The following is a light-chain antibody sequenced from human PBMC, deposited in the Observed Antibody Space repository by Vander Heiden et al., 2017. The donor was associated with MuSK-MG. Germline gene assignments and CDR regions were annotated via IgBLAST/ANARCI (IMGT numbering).Light chain of an antibody. V-gene: IGKV1-39*01. J-gene: IGKJ4*01. CDR3: QQNYSTPPVT. CDR1: QSISSY. Sequence: DVQMTQSPSSLSASVGDRVTITCRASQSISSYLNWYQQKPGKAPKLLIYAASSLQSGVPSRFSSSGSGTDVTLTISSLQPEDFAAYYCQQNYSTPPVTFGGGTKVEI. CDR2: AAS.